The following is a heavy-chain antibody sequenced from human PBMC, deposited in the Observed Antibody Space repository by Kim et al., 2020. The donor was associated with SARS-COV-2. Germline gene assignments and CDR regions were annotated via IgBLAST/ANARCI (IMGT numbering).Heavy chain of an antibody. D-gene: IGHD3-22*01. J-gene: IGHJ4*02. Sequence: SETLSLTCAVSAASVSSASYYWGWIRQHPGKGLENIGSVYFSGRTYYNPSLKSRVTISVDTSKNQFSLKLTSVTAADTAVYYCASLSRPTYYYDGWGQGT. CDR1: AASVSSASYY. CDR2: VYFSGRT. V-gene: IGHV4-39*01. CDR3: ASLSRPTYYYDG.